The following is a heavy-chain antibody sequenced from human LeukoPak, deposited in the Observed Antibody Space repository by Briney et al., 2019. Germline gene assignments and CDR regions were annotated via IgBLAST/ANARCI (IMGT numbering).Heavy chain of an antibody. D-gene: IGHD3-22*01. J-gene: IGHJ4*02. CDR1: GYTFTSYA. V-gene: IGHV7-4-1*02. CDR3: ARVTYNSWLLRPFVGAFDY. CDR2: INTNTGNR. Sequence: ASVKVSCKASGYTFTSYAMNWVRQAPGQGLEWMGWINTNTGNRTYAQGLTARFVFSLDTSVSTAYLQISSLKAEDTAVYYCARVTYNSWLLRPFVGAFDYWGQGTLVTVSS.